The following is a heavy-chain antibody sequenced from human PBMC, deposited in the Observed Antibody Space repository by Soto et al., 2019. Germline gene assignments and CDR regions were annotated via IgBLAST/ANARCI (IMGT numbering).Heavy chain of an antibody. V-gene: IGHV3-23*01. J-gene: IGHJ4*02. Sequence: GGSLRLSCVVSGFIPSSYAMSWVRQAPGKGLEWVSGISGSGGATSYADSVKGRFTISRENSKNTLYLQMNSLSAEDTAIYYCAKHAIMVSSPFNYFDFWGPGAMVTV. CDR3: AKHAIMVSSPFNYFDF. D-gene: IGHD2-8*01. CDR1: GFIPSSYA. CDR2: ISGSGGAT.